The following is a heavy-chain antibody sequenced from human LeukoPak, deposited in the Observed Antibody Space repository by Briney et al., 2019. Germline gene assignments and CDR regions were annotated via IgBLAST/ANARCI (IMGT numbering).Heavy chain of an antibody. CDR2: ISYDGNDK. J-gene: IGHJ4*02. Sequence: PGRSLRLSCATSGFTFSSYAFYWIRQAPGKGLEWLTLISYDGNDKYYADSVKGRFTISRDNSKDTLYLQMNSLRAEDTAIYYCAKGGKTSDYWGQGTLVTVSS. V-gene: IGHV3-30*04. D-gene: IGHD4-23*01. CDR1: GFTFSSYA. CDR3: AKGGKTSDY.